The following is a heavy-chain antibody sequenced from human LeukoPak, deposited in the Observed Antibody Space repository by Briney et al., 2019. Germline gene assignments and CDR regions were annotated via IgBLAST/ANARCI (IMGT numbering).Heavy chain of an antibody. CDR2: IRYEGSNK. CDR1: GFTFSSYG. CDR3: AKDRVIVGARYIDY. V-gene: IGHV3-30*02. D-gene: IGHD1-26*01. J-gene: IGHJ4*02. Sequence: GGSLRLSCAASGFTFSSYGMHWVRQAPGKGLEWVAFIRYEGSNKYYADSVKGRFTISRDNSKNTLYLQMNSLRAEDTAVYYCAKDRVIVGARYIDYWGQGTLVTVSS.